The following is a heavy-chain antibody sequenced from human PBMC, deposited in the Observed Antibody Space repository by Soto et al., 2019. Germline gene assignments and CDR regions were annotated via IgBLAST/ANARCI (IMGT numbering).Heavy chain of an antibody. CDR1: GGSISSYY. V-gene: IGHV4-59*01. CDR3: ARDRRDDSGSYYWFDP. J-gene: IGHJ5*02. Sequence: SETLSLTCTVSGGSISSYYWSWIRQPPGKGLEWIGSAFYNGRTNYNPSLKSRVTISVDTSKNQFSLKLSSVTAADTAVYYCARDRRDDSGSYYWFDPWGQGTLVTV. D-gene: IGHD3-10*01. CDR2: AFYNGRT.